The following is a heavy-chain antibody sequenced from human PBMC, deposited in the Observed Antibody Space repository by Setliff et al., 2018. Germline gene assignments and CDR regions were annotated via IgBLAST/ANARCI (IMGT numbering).Heavy chain of an antibody. Sequence: ASVKVSCKASGDTFRSYGISWVRQAPGQGLEWMGWISAYNGNINYAQKLQGRVTMTTDTSTSTANMELRSLRSDDTAVYYCARYITGTTPADYWGQGTLVTVSS. V-gene: IGHV1-18*01. J-gene: IGHJ4*02. CDR1: GDTFRSYG. D-gene: IGHD1-7*01. CDR2: ISAYNGNI. CDR3: ARYITGTTPADY.